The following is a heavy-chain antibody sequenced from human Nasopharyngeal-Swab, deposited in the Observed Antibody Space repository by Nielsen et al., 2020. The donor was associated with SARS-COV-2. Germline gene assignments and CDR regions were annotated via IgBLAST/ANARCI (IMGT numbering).Heavy chain of an antibody. V-gene: IGHV4-39*01. Sequence: SETLSLTWTVSGGSISSSSHYWGWIRHPPGKGLEWIGSIYYSGSTYYNPSLKSRVTISVDTSKNQFSLKMSSVTAADTAVYYCARHRGIYYYYYGMDVWGQGTTVTVSS. CDR2: IYYSGST. CDR3: ARHRGIYYYYYGMDV. D-gene: IGHD3-10*01. CDR1: GGSISSSSHY. J-gene: IGHJ6*02.